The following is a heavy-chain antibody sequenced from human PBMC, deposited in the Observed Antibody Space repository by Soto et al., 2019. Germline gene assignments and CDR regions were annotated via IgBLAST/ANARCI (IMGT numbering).Heavy chain of an antibody. Sequence: GASVKVSCKVSGCTLTELSMHWVRQAPGKGLEWMGGFDPEDGETIYAQKFQGRVTMTEDTSTDTAYMELSSLRSEDTAVYYCATLTIFGASLDYWGQGTLVTVS. J-gene: IGHJ4*02. V-gene: IGHV1-24*01. CDR2: FDPEDGET. D-gene: IGHD3-3*01. CDR1: GCTLTELS. CDR3: ATLTIFGASLDY.